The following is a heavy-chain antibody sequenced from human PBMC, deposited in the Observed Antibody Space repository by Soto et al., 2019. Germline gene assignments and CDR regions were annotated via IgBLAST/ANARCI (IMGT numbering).Heavy chain of an antibody. V-gene: IGHV1-69*13. CDR1: GGTFSSYA. CDR2: IIPIFGTA. CDR3: ARSVTTYSSSSGGEDSYGMDV. Sequence: ASVKVSCKASGGTFSSYAISWVRQAPGQGLEWMGGIIPIFGTANYAQKFQGRVTITADESTSTAYMELSSLRSEDTAVYYCARSVTTYSSSSGGEDSYGMDVWGQGTTVTVSS. J-gene: IGHJ6*02. D-gene: IGHD6-6*01.